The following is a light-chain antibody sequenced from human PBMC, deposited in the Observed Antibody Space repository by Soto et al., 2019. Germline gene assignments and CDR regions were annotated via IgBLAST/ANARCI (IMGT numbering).Light chain of an antibody. CDR1: QTIATY. CDR2: GAS. CDR3: QQFYYYPHT. V-gene: IGKV1-39*01. J-gene: IGKJ2*01. Sequence: IQMTQSPSSLSASVGDRVTLTCRASQTIATYLNWYQQKPGQVPEVLIYGASRLHVGLPSRFTGSGYGTDFTLTINNLQPEDFAIYYCQQFYYYPHTFGQGTKLEVK.